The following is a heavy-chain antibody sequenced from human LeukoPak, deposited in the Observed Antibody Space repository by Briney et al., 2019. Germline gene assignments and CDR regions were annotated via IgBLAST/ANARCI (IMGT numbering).Heavy chain of an antibody. Sequence: PGGSLRLSCAASGFTFSNYWMSWVRQAPEKGLEWVANIKQDGSVKQYVDSMKGRFTISRDNAKNSLFLQMNSLRAEDTAVYYCASDRDDGGFEYWGQGTLVTVSS. CDR1: GFTFSNYW. D-gene: IGHD4-23*01. V-gene: IGHV3-7*01. CDR2: IKQDGSVK. J-gene: IGHJ4*02. CDR3: ASDRDDGGFEY.